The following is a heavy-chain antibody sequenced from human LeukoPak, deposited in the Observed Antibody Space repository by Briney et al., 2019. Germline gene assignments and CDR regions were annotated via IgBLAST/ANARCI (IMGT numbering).Heavy chain of an antibody. CDR3: ARARSTNGPAYY. J-gene: IGHJ4*02. Sequence: GGSLRLSCAASGFTFSSYAMYWVRQAPGKGLEYVSVISSNGGSTYYANSVKGRFTISRDNSKNTLYLQMGSLRAEDMAVYYCARARSTNGPAYYWGQGTLVTVSS. CDR1: GFTFSSYA. D-gene: IGHD2-8*01. V-gene: IGHV3-64*01. CDR2: ISSNGGST.